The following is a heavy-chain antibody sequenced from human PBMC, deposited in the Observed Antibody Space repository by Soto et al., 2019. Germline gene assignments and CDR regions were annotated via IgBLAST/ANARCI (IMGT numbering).Heavy chain of an antibody. Sequence: GGSLRLSCAASGFTFSSYWMSWVRQAPGKGLEWVANIKQDGSEKYYVDSVKGRFTISRDNAKNSLYLQMNSLRAEDTAVYYCARPLRYFDWLFPGYWGQGTLVTVSS. D-gene: IGHD3-9*01. CDR2: IKQDGSEK. J-gene: IGHJ4*02. V-gene: IGHV3-7*01. CDR1: GFTFSSYW. CDR3: ARPLRYFDWLFPGY.